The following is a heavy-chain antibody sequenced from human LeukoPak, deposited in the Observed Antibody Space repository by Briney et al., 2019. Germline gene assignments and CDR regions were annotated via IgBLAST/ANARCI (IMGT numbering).Heavy chain of an antibody. CDR1: GFTFSSYG. CDR2: ISYDGSNK. CDR3: ATSNDYVDY. Sequence: GGSLRLSCAASGFTFSSYGMHWVRQAPGKGLEWVAVISYDGSNKYYADSVKGRFTISRDNSKNTLYLQMNSLRAEDTAVYYCATSNDYVDYWGQGTLVTVSS. J-gene: IGHJ4*02. V-gene: IGHV3-30*03.